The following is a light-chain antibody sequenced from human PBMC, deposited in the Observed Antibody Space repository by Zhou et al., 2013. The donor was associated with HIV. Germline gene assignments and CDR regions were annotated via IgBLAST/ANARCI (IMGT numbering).Light chain of an antibody. CDR3: QQNSDYVQP. CDR2: QAS. J-gene: IGKJ1*01. V-gene: IGKV1-5*03. Sequence: DIQMTQSPSTLSASVGDRVIITCRASQNVGGYLAWYQQKAGERPKLLLYQASRLHNGVPSRFSGSGSGTEFTLTINSLQPDDFATYFCQQNSDYVQPFGQGTKVEI. CDR1: QNVGGY.